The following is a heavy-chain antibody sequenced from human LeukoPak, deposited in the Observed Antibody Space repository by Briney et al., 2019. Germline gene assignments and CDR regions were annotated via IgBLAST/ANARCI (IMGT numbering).Heavy chain of an antibody. J-gene: IGHJ5*02. CDR1: GYTFTGYY. CDR2: ISAYNGNT. V-gene: IGHV1-18*04. CDR3: ARSRYCSGDSCYSGLSGSRWFDP. Sequence: ASVKVSCKASGYTFTGYYMHWVRQAPGQGLEWMGWISAYNGNTNYAQKLQGRVTMTTDTSTSTAYMELRNLRSDDTAVYYCARSRYCSGDSCYSGLSGSRWFDPWGQGTLVTVSS. D-gene: IGHD2-15*01.